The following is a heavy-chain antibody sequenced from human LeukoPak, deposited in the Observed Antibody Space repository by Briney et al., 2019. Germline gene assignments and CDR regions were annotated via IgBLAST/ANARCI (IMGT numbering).Heavy chain of an antibody. CDR2: IYYSGST. CDR3: ARDPVLLWFGELPRGVDY. J-gene: IGHJ4*02. D-gene: IGHD3-10*01. Sequence: PSETLSLTCTVSGGSISSYYWSWIRQPPGKGLEWTGYIYYSGSTNYNPSLKSRVTISVDTSKNQFSLKLSSVTAADTAVYYCARDPVLLWFGELPRGVDYWGQGTLVTVSS. V-gene: IGHV4-59*12. CDR1: GGSISSYY.